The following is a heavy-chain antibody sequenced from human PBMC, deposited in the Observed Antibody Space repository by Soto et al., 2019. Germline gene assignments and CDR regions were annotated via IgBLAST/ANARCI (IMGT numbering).Heavy chain of an antibody. D-gene: IGHD3-9*01. CDR3: ARDAEPYYDILTGYYHFDY. J-gene: IGHJ4*01. V-gene: IGHV1-69*13. CDR1: GGTFSSYA. Sequence: PAKVSCKASGGTFSSYAISWVRQAAGQGLEWMGGIIPIFGTANYAQKFQGRVTITADESTSTAYMELSSLRSEDTAVYYCARDAEPYYDILTGYYHFDYWG. CDR2: IIPIFGTA.